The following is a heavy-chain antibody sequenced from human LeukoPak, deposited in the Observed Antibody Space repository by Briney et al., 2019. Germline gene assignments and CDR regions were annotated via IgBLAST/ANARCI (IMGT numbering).Heavy chain of an antibody. CDR1: GFTFSNAW. CDR2: IKSRAHGGTT. CDR3: WDTNWNGDWDY. D-gene: IGHD1-1*01. J-gene: IGHJ4*02. Sequence: GGSLRLSCAASGFTFSNAWMHWVRQAPGKGLEWVGRIKSRAHGGTTDYAAPVKGRFTISRDDSKNTLYLQMNSLKTEDAAVYYCWDTNWNGDWDYWGQGTLVTVSS. V-gene: IGHV3-15*01.